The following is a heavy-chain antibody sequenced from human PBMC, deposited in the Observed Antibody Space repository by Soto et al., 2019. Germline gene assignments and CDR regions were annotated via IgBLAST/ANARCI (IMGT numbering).Heavy chain of an antibody. CDR3: AMVSPLHSCNDALDS. Sequence: PGGSLRLSCAASGFNFDDYSMHWVRQAPGKGLEWVSLINWDGSNTYYADSVKGRFTISRDNSRNSVYLEMNSLRTEDTALYLCAMVSPLHSCNDALDSWGKGTLVTVS. CDR1: GFNFDDYS. CDR2: INWDGSNT. D-gene: IGHD1-20*01. V-gene: IGHV3-43*01. J-gene: IGHJ4*02.